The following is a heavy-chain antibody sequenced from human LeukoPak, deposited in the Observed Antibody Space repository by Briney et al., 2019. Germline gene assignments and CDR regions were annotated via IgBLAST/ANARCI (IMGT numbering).Heavy chain of an antibody. V-gene: IGHV4-59*01. CDR2: IYYSGST. D-gene: IGHD4-17*01. J-gene: IGHJ4*02. CDR3: ARDKADYGDKYYFDC. CDR1: GGSISSYY. Sequence: PSETLSLTCTVSGGSISSYYWSWIRQPPGKGLEWIGYIYYSGSTNYNPSLKSRVTISVDTSKNQFSLKLSSVTAADTAVYYCARDKADYGDKYYFDCWGQGTLVTVSS.